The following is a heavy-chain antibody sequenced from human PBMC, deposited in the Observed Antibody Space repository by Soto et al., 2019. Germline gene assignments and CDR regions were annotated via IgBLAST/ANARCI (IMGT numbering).Heavy chain of an antibody. D-gene: IGHD3-9*01. V-gene: IGHV3-9*01. J-gene: IGHJ6*02. Sequence: GGSLRLSCVASGFTFDDYAMHWARQAPGKGLEWVSGISWNGVSIGYADSVKGRFTISRDNAKNSLYLQMTSLRVENTSLYYCAQDSGLPYSYYYGMDVWGQGTTVTVSS. CDR1: GFTFDDYA. CDR2: ISWNGVSI. CDR3: AQDSGLPYSYYYGMDV.